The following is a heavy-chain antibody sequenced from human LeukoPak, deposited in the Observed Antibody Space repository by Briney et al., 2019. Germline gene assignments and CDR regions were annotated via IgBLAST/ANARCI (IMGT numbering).Heavy chain of an antibody. J-gene: IGHJ4*02. Sequence: KPSETLSLTCTVSGGSISSYYWSWIRQPPGKGLEWIGYIYYSGSTNYNPSLKSRVTISVDTSKNQFSLKLSSVTAADTALYYCARDPPGRHGYSPFDFWGQGTLVTVSS. CDR2: IYYSGST. CDR3: ARDPPGRHGYSPFDF. CDR1: GGSISSYY. D-gene: IGHD5-24*01. V-gene: IGHV4-59*01.